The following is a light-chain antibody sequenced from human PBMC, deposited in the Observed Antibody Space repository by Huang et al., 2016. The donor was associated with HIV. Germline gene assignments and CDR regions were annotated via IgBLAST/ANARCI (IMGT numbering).Light chain of an antibody. Sequence: EIVLTQSPGTLSLSPGERATLSCRASQNINSAYLAWYQQKPGQAPSLLIYGASNRATGVPDRFSGIGSGTDFTLTINRLEPDDFAVFYCQQYDTSPLTFGQGTRLEIK. V-gene: IGKV3-20*01. CDR1: QNINSAY. CDR2: GAS. J-gene: IGKJ5*01. CDR3: QQYDTSPLT.